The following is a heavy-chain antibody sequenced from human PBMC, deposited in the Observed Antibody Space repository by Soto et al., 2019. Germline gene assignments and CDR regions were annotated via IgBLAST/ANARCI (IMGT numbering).Heavy chain of an antibody. D-gene: IGHD3-10*01. CDR2: ISAYNGNT. Sequence: QVQLVQSGAEVKKPGASVKVSCKASAYTFTSYGISWVRQAPGQGLEWMGWISAYNGNTNYAQKLQGRVTMTTATSTSTVYMELRSLRSDDTAVYYCARDYYLSGSYYDYWGQGTLVTVSS. CDR3: ARDYYLSGSYYDY. CDR1: AYTFTSYG. J-gene: IGHJ4*02. V-gene: IGHV1-18*01.